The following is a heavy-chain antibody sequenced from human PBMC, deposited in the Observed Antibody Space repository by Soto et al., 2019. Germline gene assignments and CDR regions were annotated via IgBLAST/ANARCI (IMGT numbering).Heavy chain of an antibody. V-gene: IGHV1-3*01. CDR1: GYTFTSYA. D-gene: IGHD6-19*01. J-gene: IGHJ4*02. CDR3: AYRAGIAVAGPFDY. CDR2: INAGNGNT. Sequence: ASVKVSCKASGYTFTSYAMHWVRQAPGQRLEWMGWINAGNGNTKYSQKFQGRVTITRDTSASTAYMELSSLRSEDTAVYYCAYRAGIAVAGPFDYWGQGTLVTVSS.